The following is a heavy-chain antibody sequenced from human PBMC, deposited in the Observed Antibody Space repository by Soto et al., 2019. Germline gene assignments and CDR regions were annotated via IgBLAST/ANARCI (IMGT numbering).Heavy chain of an antibody. V-gene: IGHV1-69*02. Sequence: SVKVSCKASGGTFSSYTISWVRQAPGQGLEWMGRIIPILGIANYAQKFQGRVTITADKSTSTAYMELSSLRSEDTAVYYCEREDTAMGYDAFDIWGQGTMVTVSS. CDR2: IIPILGIA. CDR3: EREDTAMGYDAFDI. J-gene: IGHJ3*02. D-gene: IGHD5-18*01. CDR1: GGTFSSYT.